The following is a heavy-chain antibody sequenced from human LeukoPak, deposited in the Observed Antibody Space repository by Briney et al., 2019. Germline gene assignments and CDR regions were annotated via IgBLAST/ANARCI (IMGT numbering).Heavy chain of an antibody. Sequence: GASVKVSCKASGYTFTGYYMHWVRQAPGQGLEWMGRINPNSGGTNYAQKFQGRVTMTRDTSISTAYMELSSLRSEDTAVYYCARGQVVRGVTIDYWGQGTLVTVSS. CDR1: GYTFTGYY. D-gene: IGHD3-10*01. CDR3: ARGQVVRGVTIDY. CDR2: INPNSGGT. J-gene: IGHJ4*02. V-gene: IGHV1-2*06.